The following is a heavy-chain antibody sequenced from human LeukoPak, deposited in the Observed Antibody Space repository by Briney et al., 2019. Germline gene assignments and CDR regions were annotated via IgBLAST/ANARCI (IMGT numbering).Heavy chain of an antibody. D-gene: IGHD6-13*01. CDR3: ARDSGDGSNWYGRTGFGY. V-gene: IGHV4-4*02. CDR1: GGSISSSNW. CDR2: NT. J-gene: IGHJ4*02. Sequence: SGTLSLTCAVSGGSISSSNWWSWVRQPPGKGLEWIGSNTYYNPSLKSRVTISVDTSKNQFSLKVRSLTAADTAVYYCARDSGDGSNWYGRTGFGYWGQGTLVTVSS.